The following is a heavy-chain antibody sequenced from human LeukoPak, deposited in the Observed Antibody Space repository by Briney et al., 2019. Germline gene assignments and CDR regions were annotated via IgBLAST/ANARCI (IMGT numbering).Heavy chain of an antibody. Sequence: PGGSLRLACAASGFTLSGYSMNWDRQAAGKVMGWVSYISSSRSTIYYAGSVKGRFTISRDNGNNSLYLQMNSLRAEDTAVYYCARGGSQYYYYYMDVWGKGTTVTVSS. J-gene: IGHJ6*03. CDR1: GFTLSGYS. V-gene: IGHV3-48*01. CDR3: ARGGSQYYYYYMDV. CDR2: ISSSRSTI. D-gene: IGHD1-26*01.